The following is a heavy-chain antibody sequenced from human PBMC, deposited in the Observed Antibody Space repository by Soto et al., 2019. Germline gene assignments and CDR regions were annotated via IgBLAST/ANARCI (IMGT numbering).Heavy chain of an antibody. V-gene: IGHV1-69*12. J-gene: IGHJ6*02. CDR3: ASHSYGYFPHYYHGMDV. CDR1: GGTFSSYA. D-gene: IGHD5-18*01. Sequence: QVQLVQSGAEVKKPGSSVKVSCKASGGTFSSYASSWVRQAPGQGLEWMGGIIPICGTANYAQKFQGRVTITADESTSTAYMELSSLRSEDTAVYYCASHSYGYFPHYYHGMDVWGQGTTVTVSS. CDR2: IIPICGTA.